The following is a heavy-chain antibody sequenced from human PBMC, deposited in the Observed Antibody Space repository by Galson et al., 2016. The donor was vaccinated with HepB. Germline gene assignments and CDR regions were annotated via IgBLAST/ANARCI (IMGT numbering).Heavy chain of an antibody. D-gene: IGHD5-24*01. CDR1: GFTFRSYS. J-gene: IGHJ4*02. Sequence: SLRLSCAASGFTFRSYSMNWVRQAPGRGLEWVSSIRGSAGYLYYADSVKGRFTISRDNSNNLLYLQMNSLTAEDPAVYYCARDREGRNDVPDLDCWGQGALVTVSS. CDR2: IRGSAGYL. CDR3: ARDREGRNDVPDLDC. V-gene: IGHV3-21*01.